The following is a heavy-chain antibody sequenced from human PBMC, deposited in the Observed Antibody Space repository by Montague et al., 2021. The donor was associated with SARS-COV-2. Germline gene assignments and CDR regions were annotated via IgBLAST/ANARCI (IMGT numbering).Heavy chain of an antibody. D-gene: IGHD6-6*01. CDR2: ISSSGSTI. Sequence: SLRLSCAASGFTFSSYEMNWVRQAPGKGLEWVSYISSSGSTIYYXASVKGRFTISRDNAKNSLYLQMNSLRAEDTAVYYCARDRWYSSSSGSDYWGQGTLVTVSS. CDR3: ARDRWYSSSSGSDY. V-gene: IGHV3-48*03. J-gene: IGHJ4*02. CDR1: GFTFSSYE.